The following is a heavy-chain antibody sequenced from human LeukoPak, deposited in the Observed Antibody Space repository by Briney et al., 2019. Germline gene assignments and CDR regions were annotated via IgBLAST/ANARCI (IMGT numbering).Heavy chain of an antibody. CDR1: GYSFTNFW. D-gene: IGHD3-9*01. V-gene: IGHV5-51*01. CDR2: IYPDDSRT. J-gene: IGHJ4*02. CDR3: ARPDYFASHD. Sequence: GESLKISCKASGYSFTNFWIGWVRQMPDKGLEWVAIIYPDDSRTNYSPSFQGHVTISVDRSINTAYLQWSSLRASDTAMYYCARPDYFASHDWGQGTLVTVST.